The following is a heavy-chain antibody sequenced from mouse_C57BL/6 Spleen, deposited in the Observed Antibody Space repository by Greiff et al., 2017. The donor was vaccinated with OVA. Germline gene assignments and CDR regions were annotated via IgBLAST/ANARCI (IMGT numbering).Heavy chain of an antibody. CDR3: ARGKGLSTHYFDY. D-gene: IGHD5-1*01. V-gene: IGHV1-72*01. J-gene: IGHJ2*01. Sequence: VKLVESGAELVKPGASVKLSCKASGYTFTSYWMHWVKQRPGRGLEWIGRIDPNSGGTKYNEKFKSKATLTVDKPSSTAYMQLSSLTSEDSAVYYCARGKGLSTHYFDYWGQGTTLTVSS. CDR1: GYTFTSYW. CDR2: IDPNSGGT.